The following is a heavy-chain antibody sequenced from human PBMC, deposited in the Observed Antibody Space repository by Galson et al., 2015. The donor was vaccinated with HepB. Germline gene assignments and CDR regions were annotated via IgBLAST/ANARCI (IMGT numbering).Heavy chain of an antibody. CDR1: GYTFTSYY. CDR3: ARYSSTMTSDC. Sequence: SVKVSCKASGYTFTSYYMFWVRQAPGQGLEWMGLINPSGDSATYSQKFQGTVTMTRDTSTSTVYMELSSLRSEDTAVYYCARYSSTMTSDCWGQGTLVTAS. CDR2: INPSGDSA. D-gene: IGHD2-2*01. V-gene: IGHV1-46*01. J-gene: IGHJ4*02.